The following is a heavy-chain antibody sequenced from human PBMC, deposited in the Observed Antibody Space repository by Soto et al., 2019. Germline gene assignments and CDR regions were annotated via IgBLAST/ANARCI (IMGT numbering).Heavy chain of an antibody. CDR1: GYIFITYG. D-gene: IGHD3-10*01. V-gene: IGHV1-18*01. J-gene: IGHJ4*02. CDR3: ARDLDGSASYYTRH. CDR2: ISPYNGNT. Sequence: ASVKVSCKACGYIFITYGISWVRQAPGQGLEWMGRISPYNGNTNYAQNLQGRVTMTTDTSTSTAYMELRGLRSDDTAVYYCARDLDGSASYYTRHWGPGT.